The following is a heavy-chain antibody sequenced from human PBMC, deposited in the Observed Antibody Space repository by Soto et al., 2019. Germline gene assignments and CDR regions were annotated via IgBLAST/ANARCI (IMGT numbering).Heavy chain of an antibody. CDR1: GYIFTSYG. V-gene: IGHV1-18*01. Sequence: QAQVVQSGGEVKEPGASVRVSCKTSGYIFTSYGITWVRQAPGQGLEWLGWISPYDDNTNYAQNLQGRVRMSTDTSTRSAYMELRNLRSDDTAVYYCARGGYYDSSGSRNYHYYGMDVWGQGTTITVS. J-gene: IGHJ6*02. D-gene: IGHD3-22*01. CDR3: ARGGYYDSSGSRNYHYYGMDV. CDR2: ISPYDDNT.